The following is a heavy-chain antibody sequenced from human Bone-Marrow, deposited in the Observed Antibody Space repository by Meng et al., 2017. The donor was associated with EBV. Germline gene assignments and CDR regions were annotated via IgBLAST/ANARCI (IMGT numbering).Heavy chain of an antibody. J-gene: IGHJ4*02. CDR3: ARGGYDLLG. V-gene: IGHV3-74*01. Sequence: EVQVVGSGGGLVQPGGSLRLSCAASGYTLSSYWVHWVRQAPGKGLVWVSRINTDGSVINYADSVKGRFTISRDNAKNSLYLQMNSLRAEDTAVYYCARGGYDLLGWGQGTLVTVSS. CDR2: INTDGSVI. CDR1: GYTLSSYW. D-gene: IGHD5-12*01.